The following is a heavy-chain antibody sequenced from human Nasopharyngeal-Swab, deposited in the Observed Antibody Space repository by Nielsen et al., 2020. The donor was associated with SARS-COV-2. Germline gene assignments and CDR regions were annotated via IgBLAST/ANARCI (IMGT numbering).Heavy chain of an antibody. CDR3: ARVHQAALRQRSGSYRPKLDAFDI. J-gene: IGHJ3*02. CDR1: GYTFTDYY. V-gene: IGHV1-18*04. CDR2: ISGYNGNT. Sequence: ASVKVSCKASGYTFTDYYMHWVRQAPGQGLEWMGWISGYNGNTNYAQKLQGRVTMTTDTSTSTAYMELSSLRSEDTAVYYCARVHQAALRQRSGSYRPKLDAFDIWGQGTMVTVSS. D-gene: IGHD3-10*01.